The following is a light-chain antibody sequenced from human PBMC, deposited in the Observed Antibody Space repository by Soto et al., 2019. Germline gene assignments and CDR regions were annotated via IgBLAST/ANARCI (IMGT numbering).Light chain of an antibody. Sequence: QSALTQPASVSGSPGQSITISCTGTSSDVGSYSYVSWYQQPPGKAPKLLIFDVSNRPSGVSNRFSGSKSGNTASLTISGLQTEDEADYYCSSYTSTSTRVFGGGTKLTVL. CDR3: SSYTSTSTRV. CDR1: SSDVGSYSY. CDR2: DVS. J-gene: IGLJ3*02. V-gene: IGLV2-14*01.